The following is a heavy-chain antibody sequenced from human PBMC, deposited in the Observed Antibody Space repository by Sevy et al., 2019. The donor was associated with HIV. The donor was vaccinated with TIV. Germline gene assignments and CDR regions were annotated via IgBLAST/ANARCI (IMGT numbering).Heavy chain of an antibody. CDR1: GGSISSYY. Sequence: SETLSLTCTVSGGSISSYYWSWIRQPPGKGLEWIGYIDYSGSTNYNPSLKSRVTISVDTSKNQFSLKLSSVTAADTAVYYCARRTDFYYYYGMDVWGQGTTVTVSS. D-gene: IGHD2-21*02. CDR2: IDYSGST. J-gene: IGHJ6*02. V-gene: IGHV4-59*01. CDR3: ARRTDFYYYYGMDV.